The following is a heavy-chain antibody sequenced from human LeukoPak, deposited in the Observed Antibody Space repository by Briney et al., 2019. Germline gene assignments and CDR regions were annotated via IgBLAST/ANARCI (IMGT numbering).Heavy chain of an antibody. CDR3: VSSRVATPPYNYGMDV. J-gene: IGHJ6*02. CDR1: GESISSGNYY. Sequence: SETLSLTCNVRGESISSGNYYWTWIRQPAGKGLEWIGRFHSSGFANYNRSLKGRVTISRDTSKNQLSLKVSSVTAADTAVYFCVSSRVATPPYNYGMDVWGQGTTVVVSS. CDR2: FHSSGFA. V-gene: IGHV4-61*02. D-gene: IGHD3-3*01.